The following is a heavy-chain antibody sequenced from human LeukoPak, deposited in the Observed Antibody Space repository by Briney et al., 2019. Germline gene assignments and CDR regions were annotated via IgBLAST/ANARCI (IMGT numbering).Heavy chain of an antibody. V-gene: IGHV3-23*01. D-gene: IGHD1-1*01. CDR1: GFTFSSYA. CDR2: ISGSGDST. CDR3: AKRRTGTNYYDY. Sequence: GGSLRLSCAASGFTFSSYAMSWVRQAPGKGLEWVSAISGSGDSTYYADSVKGRFTISRDNSKNTLYLQMNSLRDEDTAVYYCAKRRTGTNYYDYWGQGTLVTVSS. J-gene: IGHJ4*02.